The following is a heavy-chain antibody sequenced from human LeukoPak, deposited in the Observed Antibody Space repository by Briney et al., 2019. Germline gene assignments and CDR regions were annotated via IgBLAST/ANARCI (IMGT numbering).Heavy chain of an antibody. CDR3: ARRLCSSLTCNIGPSGNWLDP. J-gene: IGHJ5*02. V-gene: IGHV4-59*08. D-gene: IGHD2-2*02. Sequence: SETLSLTCTLSGGSMSNYWWNWVRQPPGKGLEWIGYIYYYGSTHYNPSLTSRVTISIDTSKNQFSLKLNSVTAADTAVYYCARRLCSSLTCNIGPSGNWLDPWGQGTLVTVSS. CDR2: IYYYGST. CDR1: GGSMSNYW.